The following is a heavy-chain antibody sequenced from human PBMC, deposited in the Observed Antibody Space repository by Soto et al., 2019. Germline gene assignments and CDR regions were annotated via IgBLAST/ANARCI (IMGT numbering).Heavy chain of an antibody. J-gene: IGHJ4*02. CDR1: GFSFVNYA. V-gene: IGHV3-23*01. Sequence: QPGGSLRLSCAASGFSFVNYAMNWVRQAPGKGLEWVSGLSGSGTSTYYADSVKGRFTISRDNSRDTLFLQMNSLTADDTAVYYCEKATKNGGWFNPFDSWGQGALVTVSS. CDR3: EKATKNGGWFNPFDS. CDR2: LSGSGTST. D-gene: IGHD6-19*01.